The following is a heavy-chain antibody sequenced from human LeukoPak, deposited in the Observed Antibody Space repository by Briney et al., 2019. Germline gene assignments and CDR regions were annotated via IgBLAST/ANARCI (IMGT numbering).Heavy chain of an antibody. CDR1: GFTFSSYG. CDR2: ISYDGSNK. Sequence: PGGSLRLSCAASGFTFSSYGIHWVRQAPGKGLEWVALISYDGSNKYYADSVKGRFTISRDNSKNTLYLQMNSRRAEDTAVYYCAKDLLGSYGPVDYYYYMDVWGKGPRSPSP. V-gene: IGHV3-30*18. CDR3: AKDLLGSYGPVDYYYYMDV. D-gene: IGHD1-26*01. J-gene: IGHJ6*03.